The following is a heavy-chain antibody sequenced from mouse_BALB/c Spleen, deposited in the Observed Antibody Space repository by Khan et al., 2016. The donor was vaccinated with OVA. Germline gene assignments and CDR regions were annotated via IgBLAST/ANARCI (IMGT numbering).Heavy chain of an antibody. CDR2: ISYDGIN. Sequence: EVQLQESGPGLVKPSQSLSLTCSVTGYSITSGCYWNWIRQFPGNKLEWMGYISYDGINNYNPSLKNRISITRDTSKNQFFLKLNSVTNEDTATYYCARVETAPCYFDYWGQGTTLTFSS. J-gene: IGHJ2*01. CDR3: ARVETAPCYFDY. D-gene: IGHD4-1*01. CDR1: GYSITSGCY. V-gene: IGHV3-6*01.